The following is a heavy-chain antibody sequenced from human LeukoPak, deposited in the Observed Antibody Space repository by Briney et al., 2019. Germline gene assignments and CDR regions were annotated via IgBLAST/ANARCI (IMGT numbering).Heavy chain of an antibody. D-gene: IGHD5-24*01. V-gene: IGHV4-39*07. CDR1: GGSISSSSYY. J-gene: IGHJ4*02. Sequence: PSETLSLTCTVSGGSISSSSYYWGWIRQPPGKGLEWIGSIYYSGSTYYNPSLKSRVTISVDTSKNQFSLKLSSVTAADTAVYYCARQAPDGRDGYNARRRYFDCWGQGTLVTVSS. CDR2: IYYSGST. CDR3: ARQAPDGRDGYNARRRYFDC.